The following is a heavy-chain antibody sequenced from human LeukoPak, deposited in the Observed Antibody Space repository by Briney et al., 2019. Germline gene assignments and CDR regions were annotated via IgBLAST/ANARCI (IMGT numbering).Heavy chain of an antibody. Sequence: SETLSLTCTVSGGSISSYYWYWIRQPPGKGLEWIGYIYTSGSTNYNPSLKSRVTISVDTSKNQFSLKLSSVTAADTAVYYCARHTPYSYGTRFDYWGQGTLVTVSS. CDR3: ARHTPYSYGTRFDY. V-gene: IGHV4-4*09. CDR1: GGSISSYY. D-gene: IGHD5-18*01. J-gene: IGHJ4*02. CDR2: IYTSGST.